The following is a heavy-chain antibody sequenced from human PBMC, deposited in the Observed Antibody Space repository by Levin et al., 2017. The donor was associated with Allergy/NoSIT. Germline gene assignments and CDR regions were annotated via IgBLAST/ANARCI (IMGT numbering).Heavy chain of an antibody. Sequence: SCTVSGGSISSYYWSWIRQPPGKGLEWIGYIYYSGSTNYNPSLKSRVTISVDTSKNQFSLKLSSVTAADTAVYYCAGRREEGATGLDYWGQGTLVTVSS. CDR1: GGSISSYY. CDR2: IYYSGST. CDR3: AGRREEGATGLDY. V-gene: IGHV4-59*01. D-gene: IGHD1-26*01. J-gene: IGHJ4*02.